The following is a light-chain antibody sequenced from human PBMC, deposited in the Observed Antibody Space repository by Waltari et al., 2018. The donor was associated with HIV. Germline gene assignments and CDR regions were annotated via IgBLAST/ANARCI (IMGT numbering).Light chain of an antibody. CDR2: DVS. J-gene: IGLJ2*01. V-gene: IGLV2-11*01. CDR3: CSYAGTNNLL. CDR1: SSDVGGYNY. Sequence: QSALTQPRSVSGSPGQSVTISCTGTSSDVGGYNYVSWYQQHPGKAPKLMIYDVSNRPSGVPDRFSGSKSGNTASLTISGLQAEDEADYYCCSYAGTNNLLFGGGTKLTVL.